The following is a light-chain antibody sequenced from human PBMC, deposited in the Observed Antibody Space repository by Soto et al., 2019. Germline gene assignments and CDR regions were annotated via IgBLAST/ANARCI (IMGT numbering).Light chain of an antibody. Sequence: QSVLTQPRSVSGSPGQSVTISCTGTSSDVGGYNYVSWYQQHPGKAPKLMIYDVSKRPSGVPDRFSGSKSGNTASLTISGLQAEDEADYYCCSYAGSYTSGVVFGGGTTLTVL. V-gene: IGLV2-11*01. J-gene: IGLJ2*01. CDR2: DVS. CDR1: SSDVGGYNY. CDR3: CSYAGSYTSGVV.